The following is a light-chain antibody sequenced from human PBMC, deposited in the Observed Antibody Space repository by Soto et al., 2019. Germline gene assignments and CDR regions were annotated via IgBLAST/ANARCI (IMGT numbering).Light chain of an antibody. CDR2: EAT. CDR1: SSDVGAFNL. CDR3: CSYAGGSTYV. V-gene: IGLV2-23*01. J-gene: IGLJ1*01. Sequence: QSVLTQPASVSGSPGQSITISCTGTSSDVGAFNLVSWYRQHPGKAPTLIIYEATKRPSGVSDRFSGSKSGNTASLTISGLQAGDEADYYCCSYAGGSTYVFGSGTKVTVL.